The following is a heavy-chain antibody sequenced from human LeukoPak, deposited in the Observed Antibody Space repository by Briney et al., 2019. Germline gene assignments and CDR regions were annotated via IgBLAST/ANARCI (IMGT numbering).Heavy chain of an antibody. Sequence: GESLKISCKASGYVFIRHWIGWVRQVPGKGLEWMGVIHPEDSYTRYNPAFQGQVTLSVDETTSTAYLQLSSLKASDTATYYCARQNHYYYHMDVWGRGTTVTVSS. V-gene: IGHV5-51*01. CDR1: GYVFIRHW. CDR3: ARQNHYYYHMDV. CDR2: IHPEDSYT. J-gene: IGHJ6*03.